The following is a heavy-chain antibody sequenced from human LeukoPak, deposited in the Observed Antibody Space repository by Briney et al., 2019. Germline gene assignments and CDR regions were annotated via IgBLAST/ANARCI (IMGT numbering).Heavy chain of an antibody. V-gene: IGHV1-2*02. CDR3: ARSPWGGNSHFDY. D-gene: IGHD4-23*01. J-gene: IGHJ4*02. CDR1: GYTFTGYY. CDR2: INPNSGGT. Sequence: ASVKVSCKASGYTFTGYYMHWVRQAPGQGLEWMGWINPNSGGTNYAQKFQGRVTMTRDTSISTAYMELSRLRSDDTAVYYCARSPWGGNSHFDYWGQGTLVTVSS.